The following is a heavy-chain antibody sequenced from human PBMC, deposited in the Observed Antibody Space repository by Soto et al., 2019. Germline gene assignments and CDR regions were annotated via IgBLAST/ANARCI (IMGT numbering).Heavy chain of an antibody. D-gene: IGHD5-18*01. V-gene: IGHV1-69*12. CDR3: ASGIQLWLRRLNNGYSG. CDR2: IIPMFGTA. Sequence: QVQLVQSGAEVKKRESSVKVSCKAPGGTFSTYAISWVRQAPGQGLEWMGGIIPMFGTANYAQRFQDRVTITADESTNTVYIELSSLRSEDTAVYFCASGIQLWLRRLNNGYSGWGQGTLVTVSS. J-gene: IGHJ4*02. CDR1: GGTFSTYA.